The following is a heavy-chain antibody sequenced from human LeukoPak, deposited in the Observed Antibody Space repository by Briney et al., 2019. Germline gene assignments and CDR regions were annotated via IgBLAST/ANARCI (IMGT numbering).Heavy chain of an antibody. CDR3: ARVDTNGVRSFDY. Sequence: GGSLRLSCSASGFVFSIYTMHWVRQAPGKGLVWVSRINSDGSSTSYADSVKGRFTISRDNAKNTLYLQMNSLRAEDTAVYYCARVDTNGVRSFDYWGQGTLVTVSS. J-gene: IGHJ4*02. D-gene: IGHD2-8*01. V-gene: IGHV3-74*01. CDR2: INSDGSST. CDR1: GFVFSIYT.